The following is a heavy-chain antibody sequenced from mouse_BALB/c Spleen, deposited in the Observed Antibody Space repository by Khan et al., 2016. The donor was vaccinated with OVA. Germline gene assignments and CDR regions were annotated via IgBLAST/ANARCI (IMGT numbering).Heavy chain of an antibody. J-gene: IGHJ4*01. CDR1: GYTFTNYG. CDR3: SRVGYNGTMDY. D-gene: IGHD2-14*01. CDR2: IKTYTGKP. Sequence: QIQLVQSGPELKKPGETVKISCKASGYTFTNYGMNWVKQAPGKGLKWMGWIKTYTGKPIYANDFKGRFAFSLETSASTAYLQINNLKNEDTATYCCSRVGYNGTMDYWGQGTSVTVSS. V-gene: IGHV9-3-1*01.